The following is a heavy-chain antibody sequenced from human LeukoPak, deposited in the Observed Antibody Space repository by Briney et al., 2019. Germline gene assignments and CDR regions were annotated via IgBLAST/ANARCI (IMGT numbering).Heavy chain of an antibody. CDR3: AKGTDGQQLVRGYFDY. J-gene: IGHJ4*02. CDR1: GFTFDDYA. D-gene: IGHD6-13*01. Sequence: PGGSLRLSCAASGFTFDDYAMHWVRQAPGKGLEWVSGISWNSGSIGYADSVKGRFTISRDNAKNSLYLQMNSLRAEDTALYYCAKGTDGQQLVRGYFDYWGQGTLVTVSS. CDR2: ISWNSGSI. V-gene: IGHV3-9*01.